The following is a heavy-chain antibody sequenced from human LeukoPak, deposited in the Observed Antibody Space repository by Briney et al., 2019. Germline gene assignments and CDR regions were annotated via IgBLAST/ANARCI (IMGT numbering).Heavy chain of an antibody. CDR1: GFTVGSSY. J-gene: IGHJ4*02. CDR3: AGASSGWSVFDY. CDR2: IYGGGNT. V-gene: IGHV3-53*01. Sequence: PGGSLRLSCAASGFTVGSSYMNWVRQAPGKGLEWVSLIYGGGNTYYADSVKGRFTISRDNSKNTLYLQMNSLRAEDTAVYYCAGASSGWSVFDYWGQGTLVTVSS. D-gene: IGHD6-19*01.